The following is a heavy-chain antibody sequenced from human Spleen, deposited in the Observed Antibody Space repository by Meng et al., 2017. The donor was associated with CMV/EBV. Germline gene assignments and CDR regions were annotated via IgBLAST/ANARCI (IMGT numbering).Heavy chain of an antibody. V-gene: IGHV3-48*03. CDR3: ARDQGRQYYDFWSGYHY. Sequence: GESLKISCAASGFTFSSYEMNWVRQAPGKGLEWVSYISASGNIIYYADSVKGRFTVPRDNAKNSLYLRMTSLRAEDTAVYYCARDQGRQYYDFWSGYHYWGQGTLVTVSS. CDR1: GFTFSSYE. CDR2: ISASGNII. D-gene: IGHD3-3*01. J-gene: IGHJ4*02.